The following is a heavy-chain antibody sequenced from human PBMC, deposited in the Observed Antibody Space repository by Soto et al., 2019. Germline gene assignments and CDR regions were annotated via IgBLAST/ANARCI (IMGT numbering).Heavy chain of an antibody. CDR3: ARDHRRGYCSSTSCSDAFDI. V-gene: IGHV4-59*01. D-gene: IGHD2-2*01. Sequence: SETLSLTCTVSGGSISSYYWSWIRQPPGKGLEWIGYIYYSGSTNYNPSLKSRVTISVDTSKNQFSLKLSSVTAADTAVYYCARDHRRGYCSSTSCSDAFDIWGQGTMVT. CDR2: IYYSGST. CDR1: GGSISSYY. J-gene: IGHJ3*02.